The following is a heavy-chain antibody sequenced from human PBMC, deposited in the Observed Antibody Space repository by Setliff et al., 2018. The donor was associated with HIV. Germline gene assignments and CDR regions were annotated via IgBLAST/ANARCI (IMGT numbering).Heavy chain of an antibody. CDR1: GGFSISNTDY. Sequence: PSETLSLTCTVSGGFSISNTDYWGWIRQSPGKGLEWIGNIHFSGTTYYNPSLKSRVTMFVATSKQQFFLSLASVTAADTALYYCVRPSFGIGGGSMFDSWGQGIVVTVSS. CDR2: IHFSGTT. D-gene: IGHD3-3*01. J-gene: IGHJ4*02. CDR3: VRPSFGIGGGSMFDS. V-gene: IGHV4-39*01.